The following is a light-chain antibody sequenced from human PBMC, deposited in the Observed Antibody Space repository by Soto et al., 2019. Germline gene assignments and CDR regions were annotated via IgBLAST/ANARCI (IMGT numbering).Light chain of an antibody. J-gene: IGKJ4*01. CDR1: QSISSW. CDR3: QQYNSYLVT. CDR2: DAS. Sequence: DIRMTQSPSTLSASVGDRVTITCRASQSISSWLAWYQQKPGKAPKLLIYDASSLESGVPSRFSGSGSGTEFTLTISSLQPDDFATYYCQQYNSYLVTFGGGTKVDIK. V-gene: IGKV1-5*01.